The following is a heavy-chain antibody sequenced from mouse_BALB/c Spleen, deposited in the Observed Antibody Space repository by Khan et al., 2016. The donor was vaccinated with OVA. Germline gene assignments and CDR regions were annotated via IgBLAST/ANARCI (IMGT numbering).Heavy chain of an antibody. J-gene: IGHJ3*01. V-gene: IGHV5-6*01. CDR1: GFTFSTYG. Sequence: EVELVESGGDLVEPGGSLKLSCAASGFTFSTYGMSWVRQTPDKRLEWVATISTGGHYTYYPARVRGRISISRDNAKNTLNLQMTSLKDDDTAMFYCARLAYYYDSEGFAYWGQGTLVTVSA. D-gene: IGHD1-1*01. CDR2: ISTGGHYT. CDR3: ARLAYYYDSEGFAY.